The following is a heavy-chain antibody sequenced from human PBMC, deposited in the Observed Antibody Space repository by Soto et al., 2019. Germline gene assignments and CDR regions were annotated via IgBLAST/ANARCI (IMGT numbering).Heavy chain of an antibody. D-gene: IGHD2-15*01. V-gene: IGHV1-8*01. CDR2: MNPNSGNT. CDR3: ARDRPRYLIDF. CDR1: GYTFTSYD. Sequence: ALVKVSCKASGYTFTSYDINWERQATGQGLEWMGWMNPNSGNTGYAQNFQGRVTMTRNTSISTAYMELSSLRSEDTAVYYCARDRPRYLIDFWGQGTTVIGS. J-gene: IGHJ6*02.